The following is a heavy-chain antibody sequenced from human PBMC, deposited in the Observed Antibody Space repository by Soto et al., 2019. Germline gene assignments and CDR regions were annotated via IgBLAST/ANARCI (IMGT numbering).Heavy chain of an antibody. CDR1: GYTFTSYA. V-gene: IGHV1-3*01. J-gene: IGHJ4*02. Sequence: RASVKVSCKASGYTFTSYAMHWVRQAPGQRLEWMGWINAGNGNTKYSQKFQGRVTITRDTSASTGYMELSSLRSEDTAVYYCARDLAFGLSDYWGQGTLVTVSS. CDR2: INAGNGNT. CDR3: ARDLAFGLSDY. D-gene: IGHD3-10*01.